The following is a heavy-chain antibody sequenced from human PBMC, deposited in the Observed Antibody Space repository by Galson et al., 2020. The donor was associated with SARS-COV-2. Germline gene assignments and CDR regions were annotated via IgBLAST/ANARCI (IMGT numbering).Heavy chain of an antibody. CDR1: GYTFTGYY. D-gene: IGHD3-10*01. CDR2: INPNSGGT. V-gene: IGHV1-2*02. J-gene: IGHJ3*02. CDR3: ARGYGSGSIYDAFDI. Sequence: ASVKVSCKASGYTFTGYYMHWVRQAPGQGLAWMGWINPNSGGTNYAQKFQGRVTMTRDTSISTAYMELSRLRSDDTAVYYCARGYGSGSIYDAFDIWGQGTMVTVSS.